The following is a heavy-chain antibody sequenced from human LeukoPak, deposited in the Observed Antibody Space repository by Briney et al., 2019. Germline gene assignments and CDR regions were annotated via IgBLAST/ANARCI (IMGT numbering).Heavy chain of an antibody. D-gene: IGHD6-19*01. V-gene: IGHV3-66*01. CDR1: GFTVSSNY. J-gene: IGHJ6*03. CDR3: ARGGSSGWYGRHYYYMDV. Sequence: TGGSLRLSCAASGFTVSSNYMSWVRQAPGKGLEWVSVIYSGGSTYYADSVKGRFTISRDNSKNTLYLQMNSLRAEDTAVYYCARGGSSGWYGRHYYYMDVWGKGTTVTISS. CDR2: IYSGGST.